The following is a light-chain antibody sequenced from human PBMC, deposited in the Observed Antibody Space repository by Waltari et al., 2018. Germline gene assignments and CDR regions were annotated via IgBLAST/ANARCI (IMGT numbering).Light chain of an antibody. Sequence: SYELTQPPSVSASPGQTASITCPGDKLGGKYCSWYQQKPGQSPVLVIYQDTKRPSGSPERFSGSNSGNTATLTISGTQGMDEADYYCLAWDSSTAWVFGGGTKLTVL. J-gene: IGLJ3*02. CDR2: QDT. CDR3: LAWDSSTAWV. V-gene: IGLV3-1*01. CDR1: KLGGKY.